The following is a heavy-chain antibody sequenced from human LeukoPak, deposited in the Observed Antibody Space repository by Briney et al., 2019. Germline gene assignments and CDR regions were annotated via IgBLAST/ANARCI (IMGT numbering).Heavy chain of an antibody. V-gene: IGHV1-69*04. Sequence: SVKVSCKASGGTFSSYAISWVRQAPGQGLEWMGRIIPILGIANYAQKFQGRVTITTDESTSTAYMELSSLRSEDTAVYYCARVWRQLVEGWAFDIWGQGTMVTVSS. D-gene: IGHD6-6*01. CDR1: GGTFSSYA. CDR2: IIPILGIA. J-gene: IGHJ3*02. CDR3: ARVWRQLVEGWAFDI.